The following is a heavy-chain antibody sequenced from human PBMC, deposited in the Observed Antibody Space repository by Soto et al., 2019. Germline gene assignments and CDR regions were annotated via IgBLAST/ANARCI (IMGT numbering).Heavy chain of an antibody. J-gene: IGHJ3*02. CDR3: ATTSSGYYLDAFDI. V-gene: IGHV4-30-2*01. Sequence: SETLSLTCTVSGVSVSSGYYCNWIRQHPGKGLEWIGYIYHSGSTYYNPSLKSRVTISVDRSKNQFSLKLSSVTAADTAVYYCATTSSGYYLDAFDIWGQGTMVTVSS. CDR1: GVSVSSGYY. CDR2: IYHSGST. D-gene: IGHD3-22*01.